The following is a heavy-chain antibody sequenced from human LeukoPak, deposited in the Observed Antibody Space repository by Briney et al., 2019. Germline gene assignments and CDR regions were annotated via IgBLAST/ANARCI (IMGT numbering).Heavy chain of an antibody. CDR1: GGSISSSSYY. Sequence: SETLSLTCTVSGGSISSSSYYWGWIRQPPGKGLEWIGSIYYSGSTYYNPSLKSRVTISVDTSKNQFSLKLSSVTAADTAVYYCARQQQLVRAIAYYYYYYMDVWGKGTTVTVS. CDR2: IYYSGST. CDR3: ARQQQLVRAIAYYYYYYMDV. V-gene: IGHV4-39*07. J-gene: IGHJ6*03. D-gene: IGHD6-13*01.